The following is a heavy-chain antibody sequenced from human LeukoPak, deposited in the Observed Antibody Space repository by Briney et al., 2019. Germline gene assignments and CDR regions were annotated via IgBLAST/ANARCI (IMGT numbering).Heavy chain of an antibody. CDR2: IYPGDSDT. CDR3: ARQNYDYVWGSYRYQYYFDY. J-gene: IGHJ4*02. D-gene: IGHD3-16*02. V-gene: IGHV5-51*01. CDR1: GYNFATYW. Sequence: GESLKISCQGYGYNFATYWIGRVRQMPGKGLEWMGIIYPGDSDTRYGPSFQGQVTISADKSISTAYLQWSSLKASDTAMYYCARQNYDYVWGSYRYQYYFDYWGQGTLVTVSS.